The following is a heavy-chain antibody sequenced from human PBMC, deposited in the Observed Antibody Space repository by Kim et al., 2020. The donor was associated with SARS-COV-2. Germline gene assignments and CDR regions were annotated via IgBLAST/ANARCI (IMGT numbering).Heavy chain of an antibody. D-gene: IGHD2-8*02. CDR3: ASRGVYYYYYGMDV. V-gene: IGHV4-39*01. Sequence: SETLSLTCTVSGGSISSSSYYWGWIRQPPGKGLEWIGSIYYSGSTYYNPSLKSRVTISVDTSKNQFSLKLSSVTAADTAEYYCASRGVYYYYYGMDVWGQGTTVTVSS. J-gene: IGHJ6*02. CDR2: IYYSGST. CDR1: GGSISSSSYY.